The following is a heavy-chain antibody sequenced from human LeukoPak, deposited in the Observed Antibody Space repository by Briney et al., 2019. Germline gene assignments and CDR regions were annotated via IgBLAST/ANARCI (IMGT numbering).Heavy chain of an antibody. V-gene: IGHV4-61*01. CDR2: IYYSGST. Sequence: PSETLSLTCTVSGGSVSSGSYYWSWIRQPPGKGPEWIGYIYYSGSTNYNPSLKSRVTISVDTSKNQFSLKLSSVTAADTAVYYCARGLGVVVPAALSYGMDVWGQGTTVTVSS. CDR1: GGSVSSGSYY. D-gene: IGHD2-2*01. J-gene: IGHJ6*02. CDR3: ARGLGVVVPAALSYGMDV.